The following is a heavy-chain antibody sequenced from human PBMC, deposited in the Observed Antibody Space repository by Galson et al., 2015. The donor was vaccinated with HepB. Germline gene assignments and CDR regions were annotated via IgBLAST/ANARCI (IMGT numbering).Heavy chain of an antibody. CDR3: AKDAGASGNSNYVPYYYYYGMDV. CDR2: ISWSSGSR. D-gene: IGHD4-11*01. CDR1: GFIFSDYY. Sequence: SLRLSCAASGFIFSDYYMTWIRQAPGKGVEWVSGISWSSGSRGYAASVKGRFTISRDNAKNSLYLQMNSLRAEDTALYYCAKDAGASGNSNYVPYYYYYGMDVWGQGTTVTVSS. J-gene: IGHJ6*02. V-gene: IGHV3-9*01.